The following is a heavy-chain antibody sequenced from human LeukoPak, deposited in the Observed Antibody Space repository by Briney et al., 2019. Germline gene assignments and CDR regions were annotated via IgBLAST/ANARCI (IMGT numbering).Heavy chain of an antibody. D-gene: IGHD5-24*01. J-gene: IGHJ4*02. Sequence: RVTSDYNPSLKSRVTISVDTSKNQFSLKLSSVTAADTAVYYCARGEMATSPSYFDYWGQGTLVTVSS. CDR2: RVTS. V-gene: IGHV4-59*12. CDR3: ARGEMATSPSYFDY.